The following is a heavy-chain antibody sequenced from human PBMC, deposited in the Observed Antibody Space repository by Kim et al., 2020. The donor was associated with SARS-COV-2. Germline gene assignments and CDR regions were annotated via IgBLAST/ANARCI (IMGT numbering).Heavy chain of an antibody. CDR1: GFTFGDYA. CDR3: TRGRGELPDEPFWYYGMDV. Sequence: GGSLRLSCTASGFTFGDYAMSWFRQAPGKGLEWVGFIRSKAYGGTTEYAASVKGRFTISRDDSKSIAYLQMNSLKTEDTAVYYCTRGRGELPDEPFWYYGMDVWGQGTTVTVSS. CDR2: IRSKAYGGTT. D-gene: IGHD1-26*01. V-gene: IGHV3-49*03. J-gene: IGHJ6*02.